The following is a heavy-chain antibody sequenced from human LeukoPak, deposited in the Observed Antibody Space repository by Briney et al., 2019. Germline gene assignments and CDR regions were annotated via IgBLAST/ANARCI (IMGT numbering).Heavy chain of an antibody. V-gene: IGHV1-8*02. CDR3: ARQHCSSTSCYFVY. Sequence: ASVKVSCKASGYTFTSYDINWVRQATGQGLEWMGWMNPNSGNTGYAQKFQGRVTMTRNTSISTAYMELSSLRSEDTAVYYCARQHCSSTSCYFVYWGQGTLVTVSS. D-gene: IGHD2-2*01. J-gene: IGHJ4*02. CDR2: MNPNSGNT. CDR1: GYTFTSYD.